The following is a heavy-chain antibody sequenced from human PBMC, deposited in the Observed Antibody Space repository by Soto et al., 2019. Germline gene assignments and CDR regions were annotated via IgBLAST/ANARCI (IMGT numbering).Heavy chain of an antibody. CDR3: ARDGDTAMDHFDY. V-gene: IGHV3-74*01. CDR2: INSDGSST. J-gene: IGHJ4*02. D-gene: IGHD5-18*01. Sequence: PVGSLRLSCAASGFAFSSYWMHWVRQAPGKGLVWVSRINSDGSSTSYADSVKGRFTISRDNAKNTLYLQMNSLRAEDTAVYYCARDGDTAMDHFDYWGQGTLVTVSS. CDR1: GFAFSSYW.